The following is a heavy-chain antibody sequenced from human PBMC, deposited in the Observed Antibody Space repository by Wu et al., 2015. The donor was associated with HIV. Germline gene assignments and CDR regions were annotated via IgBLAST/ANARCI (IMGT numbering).Heavy chain of an antibody. Sequence: QVQLVQSGAEVKKPGASVKVACKSSGYIFSDFGIHWVRQAPGEGLEWMGWISAQNGNTKYAQKFQGRVSMTTETSSSTAYMELRSLRSDDTAVYFCARGHYYDTSSSPVYWGPGTRVTVSS. CDR2: ISAQNGNT. D-gene: IGHD3-22*01. CDR1: GYIFSDFG. CDR3: ARGHYYDTSSSPVY. J-gene: IGHJ4*02. V-gene: IGHV1-18*01.